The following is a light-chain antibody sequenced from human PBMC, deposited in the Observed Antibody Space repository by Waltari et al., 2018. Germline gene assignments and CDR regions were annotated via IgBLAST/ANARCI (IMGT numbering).Light chain of an antibody. J-gene: IGKJ5*01. CDR1: QSVRSNY. CDR2: GAS. CDR3: QHYDSSLIT. V-gene: IGKV3-20*01. Sequence: EIVLTQSPGTLSLSPGERATLSCRASQSVRSNYLAWYQQKPGQAPRLLIYGASSRATGIPDRFSGSGSGTDFTLTISRLESEDFAVYYCQHYDSSLITFGQGTRLEI.